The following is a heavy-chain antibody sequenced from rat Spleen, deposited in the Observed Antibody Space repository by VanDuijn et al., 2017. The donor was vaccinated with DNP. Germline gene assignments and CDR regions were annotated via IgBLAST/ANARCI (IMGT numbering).Heavy chain of an antibody. J-gene: IGHJ3*01. CDR3: ARHENYYSSDWFAY. D-gene: IGHD1-2*01. CDR1: GFTFSNYG. V-gene: IGHV5S13*01. CDR2: ISTGGGYT. Sequence: EVQLVESGGGLVQPGRSLKLSCAASGFTFSNYGMAWVRQAPTKGLEWVAAISTGGGYTYYRDSVKGRFTISRDNAKNTQYLQMDSLRSEDTATYYCARHENYYSSDWFAYWGQGTLVTVSS.